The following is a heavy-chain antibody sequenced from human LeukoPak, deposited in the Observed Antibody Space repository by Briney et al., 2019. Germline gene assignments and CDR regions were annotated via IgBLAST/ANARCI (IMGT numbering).Heavy chain of an antibody. J-gene: IGHJ6*02. D-gene: IGHD3-9*01. CDR2: IGTAGDT. V-gene: IGHV3-13*01. Sequence: PGGSLRLSCAASGFTFSSYDMHWVRQATGKGLEWVSAIGTAGDTYYPGSVKGRFTISRENAKNSLYLQMNSLRAGDTAVYYCARDRLSYDILTGFRYYYGMDAWGQGTTVTVSS. CDR1: GFTFSSYD. CDR3: ARDRLSYDILTGFRYYYGMDA.